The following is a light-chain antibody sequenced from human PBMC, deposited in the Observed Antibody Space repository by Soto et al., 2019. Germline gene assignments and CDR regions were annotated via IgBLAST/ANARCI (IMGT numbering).Light chain of an antibody. Sequence: EIVMTQSPGTLSVSPGERATLSCRASQSVSSSLAWYQQKPGQAPRLLIFGASTRATGVPARFSGSGSGTQFTLTISSLQSEDFAVYYCQQYDNWPMYTFGQGTKLEIK. CDR2: GAS. J-gene: IGKJ2*01. CDR1: QSVSSS. V-gene: IGKV3-15*01. CDR3: QQYDNWPMYT.